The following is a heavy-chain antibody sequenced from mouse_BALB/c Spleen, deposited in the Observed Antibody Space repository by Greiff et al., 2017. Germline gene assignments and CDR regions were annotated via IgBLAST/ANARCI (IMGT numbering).Heavy chain of an antibody. CDR1: GYAFTNYL. D-gene: IGHD2-3*01. Sequence: VQLQQSGAELVRPGTSVKVSCKASGYAFTNYLIEWVKQRPGQGLEWIGVINPGSGGTNYNEKFKGKATLTADKSSSTAYMQLSSLTSDDSAVYFCATGYYGFAYWGQGTLVTVSA. CDR3: ATGYYGFAY. J-gene: IGHJ3*01. CDR2: INPGSGGT. V-gene: IGHV1-54*01.